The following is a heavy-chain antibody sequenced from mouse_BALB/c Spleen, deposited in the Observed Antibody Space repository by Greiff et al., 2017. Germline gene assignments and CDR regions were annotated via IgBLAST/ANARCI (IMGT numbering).Heavy chain of an antibody. V-gene: IGHV5-6*01. Sequence: EVQRVESGGDLVKPGGSLKLSCAASGFTFSSYGMSWVRQTPDKRLEWVATISSGGSYTYYPDSVKGRFTISRDNAKNTLYLQMSSMKSEDTAMYYCARRTSSYDAMDYWGQGTSVTVSS. CDR1: GFTFSSYG. D-gene: IGHD1-1*01. CDR2: ISSGGSYT. CDR3: ARRTSSYDAMDY. J-gene: IGHJ4*01.